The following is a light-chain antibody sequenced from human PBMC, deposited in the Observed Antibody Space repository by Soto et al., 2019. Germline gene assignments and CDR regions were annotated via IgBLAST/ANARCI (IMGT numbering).Light chain of an antibody. Sequence: EIVLTQSPGTLSLSPGDGATLSCRASQSISKYLAWYQQKPGQAPRLVIYLASNRATGIPDRFSGSGSGTDFTLTISRLEPEDFAVYYCQQYGSSSYTFGQGTKVDSK. V-gene: IGKV3-20*01. CDR2: LAS. CDR1: QSISKY. CDR3: QQYGSSSYT. J-gene: IGKJ2*01.